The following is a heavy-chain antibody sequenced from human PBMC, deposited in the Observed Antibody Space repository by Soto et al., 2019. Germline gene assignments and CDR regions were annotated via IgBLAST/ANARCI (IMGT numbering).Heavy chain of an antibody. Sequence: EVQLVESGGGLVQPGGSLRLSCAASGFTFSDYWMSWVRQAPGKGLEWVAKIKQDGSEKHYVDSVKGRFTISRDNAENSLHLQMNSLRAEDTAVYYCARKGRYCRGGSCYPTAFDIWGQGTMVTVSS. CDR1: GFTFSDYW. CDR2: IKQDGSEK. J-gene: IGHJ3*02. V-gene: IGHV3-7*01. D-gene: IGHD2-15*01. CDR3: ARKGRYCRGGSCYPTAFDI.